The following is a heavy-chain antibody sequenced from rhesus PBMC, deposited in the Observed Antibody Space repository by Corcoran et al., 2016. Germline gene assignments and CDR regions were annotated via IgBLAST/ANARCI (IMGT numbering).Heavy chain of an antibody. CDR2: ISYGGST. CDR3: ARGTVAATHYFDS. Sequence: QVQLQESGPGLVKPSETLSLTCAVSGGSISSSYYYWNWIRQAPGKGLEWIGYISYGGSTNYTPSLKSRVTISRDTSKNQFSLKLSSVTAADTAVYYCARGTVAATHYFDSWGQGVLVTVSS. J-gene: IGHJ4*01. V-gene: IGHV4-122*02. CDR1: GGSISSSYYY. D-gene: IGHD4-29*01.